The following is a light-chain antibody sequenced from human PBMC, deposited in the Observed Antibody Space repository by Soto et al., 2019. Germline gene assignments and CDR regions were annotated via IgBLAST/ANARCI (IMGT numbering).Light chain of an antibody. CDR1: SSDVGAYNY. V-gene: IGLV2-14*01. CDR2: EVT. Sequence: QSALTQPASVYGSPGQSITISCTGTSSDVGAYNYVSWYRQHPGKAPQLMIYEVTTRPSGVSNRFSASKSGNTASLTISGLHTEDEAHYYCSSYTVTNTLVFGGGTKVTVL. J-gene: IGLJ2*01. CDR3: SSYTVTNTLV.